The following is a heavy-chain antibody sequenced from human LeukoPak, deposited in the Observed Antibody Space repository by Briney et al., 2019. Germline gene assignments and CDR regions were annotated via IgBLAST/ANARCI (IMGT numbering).Heavy chain of an antibody. D-gene: IGHD3-9*01. CDR2: INPNSGGT. J-gene: IGHJ4*02. CDR1: GYTFTGYY. Sequence: GASVKVSCKASGYTFTGYYMHWVRQAPGQGLEWMGRINPNSGGTNYAQKFQGRVTMTRDTSISTAYMELSRLRSDDTAVYYCARSPGPVYFDWLPRVDYFDYWGQGTLVTASS. CDR3: ARSPGPVYFDWLPRVDYFDY. V-gene: IGHV1-2*06.